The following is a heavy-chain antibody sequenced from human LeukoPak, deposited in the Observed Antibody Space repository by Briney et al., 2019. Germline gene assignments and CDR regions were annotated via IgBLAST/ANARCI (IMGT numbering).Heavy chain of an antibody. CDR1: GGSISSYY. J-gene: IGHJ6*03. Sequence: TSSETLSLTCAVSGGSISSYYWSWIRQPPGRGLEWIRYIYYSGSTNYNPSLKSRVTISVDTSKNQFSLNLSSVTAADTAVYYCARPHYYYYYMDVWGKGTTVTISS. CDR2: IYYSGST. CDR3: ARPHYYYYYMDV. V-gene: IGHV4-59*08.